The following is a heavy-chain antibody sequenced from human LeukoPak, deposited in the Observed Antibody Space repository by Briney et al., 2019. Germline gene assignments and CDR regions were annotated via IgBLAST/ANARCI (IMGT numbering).Heavy chain of an antibody. CDR1: GYTFTSYD. J-gene: IGHJ5*02. V-gene: IGHV1-8*01. CDR3: ARGRGYYGSGSYYKSWFDP. CDR2: MNPNSGNT. D-gene: IGHD3-10*01. Sequence: ASVEVSCKASGYTFTSYDINWVRQATGQGLEWMGWMNPNSGNTGYAQKFQGRVTMTRNTSISTAYMELSSLRSEDTAVYYCARGRGYYGSGSYYKSWFDPWGQGTLVTVSS.